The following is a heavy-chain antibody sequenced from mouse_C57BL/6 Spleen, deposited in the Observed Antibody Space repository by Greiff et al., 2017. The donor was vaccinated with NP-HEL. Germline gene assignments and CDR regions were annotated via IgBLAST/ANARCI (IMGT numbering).Heavy chain of an antibody. CDR3: ARGIYSNYERYFDY. D-gene: IGHD2-5*01. J-gene: IGHJ2*01. Sequence: EVQRVESGPELVKPGASVKIPCKASGYTFTDYNMDWVKQSHGKSLEWIGDINPNNGGTIYNQKFKGKATLTVDKSSSTAYMELRSLTSEDTAVYYCARGIYSNYERYFDYWGQGTTLTVSS. CDR1: GYTFTDYN. V-gene: IGHV1-18*01. CDR2: INPNNGGT.